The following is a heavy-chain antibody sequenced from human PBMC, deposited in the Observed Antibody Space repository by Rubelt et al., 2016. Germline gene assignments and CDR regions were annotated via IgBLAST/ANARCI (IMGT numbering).Heavy chain of an antibody. CDR1: GGSISSYY. CDR2: IYYTGST. V-gene: IGHV4-59*01. D-gene: IGHD5-12*01. J-gene: IGHJ4*02. Sequence: QVQLQESGPGLVKPSETLSLTCTVSGGSISSYYWTWIRQPPGKGLEWIGYIYYTGSTNYNPSLTSRVTISKDTSKNQFSLKLTSVTAADTAIYYCARDSGYSADYWGQGTLVTVSS. CDR3: ARDSGYSADY.